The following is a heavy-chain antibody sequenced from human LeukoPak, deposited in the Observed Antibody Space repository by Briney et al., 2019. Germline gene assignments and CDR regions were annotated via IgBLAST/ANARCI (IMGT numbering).Heavy chain of an antibody. CDR1: GFTFSDSA. J-gene: IGHJ4*01. CDR3: TRLTMVRGLILYFD. V-gene: IGHV3-73*01. Sequence: GGSLRLSCAASGFTFSDSAMHWVRQASGKGLEWVGCIRSKANTYETAYAASVKGRFTISRDDSKDTAYLPMTSPKAADTAVYYCTRLTMVRGLILYFD. D-gene: IGHD3-10*01. CDR2: IRSKANTYET.